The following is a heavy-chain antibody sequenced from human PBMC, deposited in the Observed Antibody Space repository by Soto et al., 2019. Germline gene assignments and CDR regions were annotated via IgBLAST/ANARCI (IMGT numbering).Heavy chain of an antibody. CDR1: GFTFSSYA. D-gene: IGHD3-10*01. CDR2: ISGSGGST. CDR3: AKAGRSRFGELSNFDY. V-gene: IGHV3-23*01. J-gene: IGHJ4*02. Sequence: GGSLRLSCAASGFTFSSYAMSWVRQAPGKGLEWVSAISGSGGSTYYADSVKGRFTISRDNSKNTLYLQMNSLRAEDTAVYYCAKAGRSRFGELSNFDYWGQGTLVNVSS.